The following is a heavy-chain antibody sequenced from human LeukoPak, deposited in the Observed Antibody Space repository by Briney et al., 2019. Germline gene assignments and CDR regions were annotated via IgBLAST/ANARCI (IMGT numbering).Heavy chain of an antibody. D-gene: IGHD6-13*01. CDR1: GLTFSSYS. CDR3: VRELSGILGFDY. CDR2: ISSSSSPI. V-gene: IGHV3-48*01. J-gene: IGHJ4*02. Sequence: GGSLRLSCVVSGLTFSSYSMNWVRQAPGKGLEWVSYISSSSSPIYDSDSVKGRFTISRDNAKNSLYLEMNSLRAEDTAVYYCVRELSGILGFDYWGRGTLVTVSS.